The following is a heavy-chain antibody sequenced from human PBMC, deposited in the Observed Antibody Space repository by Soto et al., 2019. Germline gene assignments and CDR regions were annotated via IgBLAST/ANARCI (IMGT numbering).Heavy chain of an antibody. Sequence: QVQLVQSGAEVKKPGASVKVSCKASGYTFTSYYMHWVRQAPGQGLEGMGIINPSGGTTNYAQKFQGRVTLTRDTSTSTVYMELSSLRSEDTAVYYCARDVERLGVQFDLWGRGTLVTISS. D-gene: IGHD3-10*01. CDR3: ARDVERLGVQFDL. J-gene: IGHJ2*01. V-gene: IGHV1-46*01. CDR2: INPSGGTT. CDR1: GYTFTSYY.